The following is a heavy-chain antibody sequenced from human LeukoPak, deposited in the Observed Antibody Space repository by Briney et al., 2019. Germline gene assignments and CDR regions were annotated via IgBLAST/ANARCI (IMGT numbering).Heavy chain of an antibody. D-gene: IGHD5-24*01. Sequence: QPGGSLRLSCAASGFIFTTYGMHWVRQAPGKGLEWVAVIWSDGSNKYYADSVKGRFTISRDNSKNTLYLQMNSLRAEDTAVYYCARDSRTIKRWLQKSTEKDAFDIWGQGTMVTVSS. CDR3: ARDSRTIKRWLQKSTEKDAFDI. CDR1: GFIFTTYG. V-gene: IGHV3-33*01. J-gene: IGHJ3*02. CDR2: IWSDGSNK.